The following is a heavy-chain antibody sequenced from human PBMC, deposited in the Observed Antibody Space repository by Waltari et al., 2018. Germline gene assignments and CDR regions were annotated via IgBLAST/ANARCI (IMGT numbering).Heavy chain of an antibody. CDR1: GFTFSSYS. CDR3: ARIAGYSSSWYGYFDY. Sequence: EVQLVESGGGLVQPGGSLRLSCAACGFTFSSYSLNWVRQAPGKGLEWVSYISSSSSTIYYADSVKGRFTISRDNAKNSLYLQMNSLRAEDTAVYYCARIAGYSSSWYGYFDYWGQGTLVTVSS. CDR2: ISSSSSTI. V-gene: IGHV3-48*04. J-gene: IGHJ4*02. D-gene: IGHD6-13*01.